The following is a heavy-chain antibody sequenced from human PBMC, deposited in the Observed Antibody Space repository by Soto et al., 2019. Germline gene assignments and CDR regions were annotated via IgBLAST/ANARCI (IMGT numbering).Heavy chain of an antibody. CDR2: IYHSGST. J-gene: IGHJ4*02. CDR3: ATAPVPY. Sequence: QLQLQESGSGLVKPSQNLSLTCAVSGGSISSGGYSWSWIRQPPGKGLDWIGYIYHSGSTYYNPSHKCRVTISINRYKNQFSLKLTSVTAADTAVYYCATAPVPYWGQRTLVTVSS. CDR1: GGSISSGGYS. V-gene: IGHV4-30-2*01.